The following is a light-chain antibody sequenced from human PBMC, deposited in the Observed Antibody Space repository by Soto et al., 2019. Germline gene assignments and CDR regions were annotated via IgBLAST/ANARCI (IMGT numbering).Light chain of an antibody. J-gene: IGLJ1*01. CDR2: EVS. CDR1: SSDVGGYKY. V-gene: IGLV2-14*01. Sequence: QSALTQPASVSGSPGQSITISCTGTSSDVGGYKYVSWYQQHPGKAPKLIIYEVSNRPSGVSNRFSGSKSGNTASLPISGLQAEDETDYYCNSFTSSSTYVFGTGTKVTVL. CDR3: NSFTSSSTYV.